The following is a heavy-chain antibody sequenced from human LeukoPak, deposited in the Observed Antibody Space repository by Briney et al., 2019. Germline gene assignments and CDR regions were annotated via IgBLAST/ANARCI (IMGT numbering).Heavy chain of an antibody. CDR1: GYTFTGYY. Sequence: VASVKVSCKASGYTFTGYYMHWVRQAPGQGLEWMGWINPNSGGTNYAQKFQGRVTMTRDTSISTAYMELSGLRSDDTAVYYCARSKLRNIDYWGQGTLVTVSS. D-gene: IGHD2-15*01. CDR2: INPNSGGT. V-gene: IGHV1-2*02. CDR3: ARSKLRNIDY. J-gene: IGHJ4*02.